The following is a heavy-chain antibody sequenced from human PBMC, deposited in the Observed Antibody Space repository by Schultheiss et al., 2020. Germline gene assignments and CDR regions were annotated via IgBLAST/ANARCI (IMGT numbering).Heavy chain of an antibody. CDR1: GGSISSGGYY. J-gene: IGHJ4*02. CDR2: IYTSGST. CDR3: ARPPAI. Sequence: SETLSLTCTVSGGSISSGGYYWSWIRQPAGKGLEWIGRIYTSGSTNYNPSLKSRVTISVDTSKNQFSLKLSSVTAADTAVDYWARPPAIWGQGTLVTVSS. V-gene: IGHV4-61*02.